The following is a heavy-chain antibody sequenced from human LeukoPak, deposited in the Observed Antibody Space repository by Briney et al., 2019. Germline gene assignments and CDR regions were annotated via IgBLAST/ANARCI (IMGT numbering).Heavy chain of an antibody. CDR3: ARDLFAAAGTLDY. Sequence: GGSLRLSCAASGFTVSSNYMSWVRQAPGKGLEWVSVIYSGGSTYYADSVKGRFTISRDNSKNTLYLRMNSLRAEDTAVYYCARDLFAAAGTLDYWGQGTLVTVSS. D-gene: IGHD6-13*01. CDR1: GFTVSSNY. V-gene: IGHV3-53*01. J-gene: IGHJ4*02. CDR2: IYSGGST.